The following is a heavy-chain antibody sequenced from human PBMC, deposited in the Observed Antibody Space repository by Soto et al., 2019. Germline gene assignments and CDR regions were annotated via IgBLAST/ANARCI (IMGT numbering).Heavy chain of an antibody. D-gene: IGHD3-10*01. CDR2: IIANNGKT. Sequence: ASVKVSCKASGGTFSSYAISWVRQAPGQGLEWMGGIIANNGKTNYAQKLQGRVTMTTDTSTSTAYMELRSLRSDDTAVYYCARVGYYYGSGSYYTTEYYYYGMDVWGQGTTVTVSS. CDR1: GGTFSSYA. CDR3: ARVGYYYGSGSYYTTEYYYYGMDV. V-gene: IGHV1-18*01. J-gene: IGHJ6*02.